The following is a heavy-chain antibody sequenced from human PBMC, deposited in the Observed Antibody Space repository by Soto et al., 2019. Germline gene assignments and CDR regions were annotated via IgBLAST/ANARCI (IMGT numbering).Heavy chain of an antibody. Sequence: ASVKVSCKASAYTFTSSGISWVRQAPGQGLEWMGWISAYNGNTNYAQKLQGRVTMTTDTSTSTAYMEMRTLRSDDTAVYYCARVEGYYDSSGYFPRHWYFDLWGRGTLVTVSS. J-gene: IGHJ2*01. CDR1: AYTFTSSG. V-gene: IGHV1-18*01. CDR2: ISAYNGNT. D-gene: IGHD3-22*01. CDR3: ARVEGYYDSSGYFPRHWYFDL.